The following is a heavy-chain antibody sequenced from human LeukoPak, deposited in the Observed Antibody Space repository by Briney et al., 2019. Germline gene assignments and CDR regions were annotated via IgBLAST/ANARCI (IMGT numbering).Heavy chain of an antibody. J-gene: IGHJ4*02. CDR2: ISSSGSTI. V-gene: IGHV3-11*01. Sequence: GGSLRLSCAASGFTFSDYYMSWIRQAPGKGLEWVSYISSSGSTIYYADSVKGRFTISRDNAKNSLYLQMNSLRAEDTAVYYCARDATGFSRDGYNLYYFDYWGQGTLVTVSS. CDR3: ARDATGFSRDGYNLYYFDY. CDR1: GFTFSDYY. D-gene: IGHD5-24*01.